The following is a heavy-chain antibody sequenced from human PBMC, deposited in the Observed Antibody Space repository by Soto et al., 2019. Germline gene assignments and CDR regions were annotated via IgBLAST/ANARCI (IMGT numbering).Heavy chain of an antibody. CDR1: GYTFTTYG. Sequence: QVQLVQSGAEVKKPGASVKVSCKASGYTFTTYGISWVRQAPGQGLEWMGWISVSNAKTNYAQILQDRVTMTTDTSTSTAYMELRSLRSDDTAVYYCVRDTMVRGVSSYYYGMDVWGQGTTVTVSS. D-gene: IGHD3-10*01. V-gene: IGHV1-18*01. CDR2: ISVSNAKT. J-gene: IGHJ6*02. CDR3: VRDTMVRGVSSYYYGMDV.